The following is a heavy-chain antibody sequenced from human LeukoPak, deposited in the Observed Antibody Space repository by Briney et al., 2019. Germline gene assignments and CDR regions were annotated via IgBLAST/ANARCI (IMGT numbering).Heavy chain of an antibody. CDR1: GFTLKIYP. CDR3: AREGVQTTVGAFDI. V-gene: IGHV3-30*04. Sequence: GGSLRLSCAASGFTLKIYPMHWVRQAPGKGLEWLSVISHDGSDKTNADSVKGRFIISRDNSKNTIYLQLNSLRPEDTAMYYCAREGVQTTVGAFDIWGLGTMVIVSS. J-gene: IGHJ3*02. D-gene: IGHD4-17*01. CDR2: ISHDGSDK.